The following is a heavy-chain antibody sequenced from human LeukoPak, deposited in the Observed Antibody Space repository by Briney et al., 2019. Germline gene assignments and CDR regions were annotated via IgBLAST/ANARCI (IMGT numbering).Heavy chain of an antibody. Sequence: PSETLSLTCTVSGGSICSSGYYWGWIRQPPGKGLEWIGSIYYSGSTYYNPSLKSRVTFSVDTSKNQFSLKLSSVTAADTAVYYCARLLSSDWYKGAFDIWGQGTMVTVSS. CDR1: GGSICSSGYY. V-gene: IGHV4-39*01. CDR2: IYYSGST. D-gene: IGHD6-19*01. J-gene: IGHJ3*02. CDR3: ARLLSSDWYKGAFDI.